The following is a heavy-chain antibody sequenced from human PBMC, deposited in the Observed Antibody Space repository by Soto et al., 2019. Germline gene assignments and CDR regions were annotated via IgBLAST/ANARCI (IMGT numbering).Heavy chain of an antibody. Sequence: PGGSLRLSCAASRFTFSRYSMNWVRQAPGKGLEWVSYISSSSSTIYYVDSVKGRFTISRDNAKNSLYLQMNSLRAEDTAVYYCASDLVGASDSYGLDVWGQGTPVTVSS. D-gene: IGHD1-26*01. CDR2: ISSSSSTI. J-gene: IGHJ6*02. CDR1: RFTFSRYS. V-gene: IGHV3-48*01. CDR3: ASDLVGASDSYGLDV.